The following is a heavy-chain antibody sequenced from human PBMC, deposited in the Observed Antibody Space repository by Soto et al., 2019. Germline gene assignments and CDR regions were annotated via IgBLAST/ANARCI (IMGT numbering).Heavy chain of an antibody. CDR1: GGSFSSSYW. J-gene: IGHJ4*02. V-gene: IGHV4-4*02. Sequence: PSETLSLTCAVSGGSFSSSYWWNWVRQPPGKGLEWIGKIYHSGSTNYNPSLKNRVTISVDKSNNQFSLRLSSVTAADTAVYFCVTSLNYDFWRDGGRHYYFDYWGQGTLVTVSS. CDR2: IYHSGST. D-gene: IGHD3-3*01. CDR3: VTSLNYDFWRDGGRHYYFDY.